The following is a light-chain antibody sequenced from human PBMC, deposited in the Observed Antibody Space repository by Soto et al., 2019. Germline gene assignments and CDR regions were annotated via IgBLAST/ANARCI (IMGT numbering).Light chain of an antibody. CDR2: AAS. CDR3: QQYNSYLWT. V-gene: IGKV1-8*01. Sequence: AIRMTQSPSSLSASTGDRVTITCRTSQGISSYLAWYQQKPGKAPKLLIYAASTLQSGVPSRFSGSGSGTDFTLTISCLQSEDFATYYCQQYNSYLWTFGQGTKVDI. J-gene: IGKJ1*01. CDR1: QGISSY.